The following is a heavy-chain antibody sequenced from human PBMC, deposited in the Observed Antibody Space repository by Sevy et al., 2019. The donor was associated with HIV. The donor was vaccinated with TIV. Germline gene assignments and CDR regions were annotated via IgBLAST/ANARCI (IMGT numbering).Heavy chain of an antibody. D-gene: IGHD3-10*01. Sequence: GGSLRLSCGASGFPFSSYGMHWVRQAPGKGLEWVAVIWHDGSYKYYADSVRGRFTISRDNSKNTLFLQLNSLRGEDTAVYFCARDSFEFHNRDSYHLKYYFDYWGQGTLVTVSS. CDR2: IWHDGSYK. CDR1: GFPFSSYG. CDR3: ARDSFEFHNRDSYHLKYYFDY. J-gene: IGHJ4*02. V-gene: IGHV3-33*01.